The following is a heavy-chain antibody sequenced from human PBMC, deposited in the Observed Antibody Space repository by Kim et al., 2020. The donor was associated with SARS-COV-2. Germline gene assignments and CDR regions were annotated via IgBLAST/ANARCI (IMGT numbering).Heavy chain of an antibody. V-gene: IGHV4-59*13. J-gene: IGHJ6*02. D-gene: IGHD3-3*01. Sequence: SETLSLTCTVSGGSISSYYWSWIRQPPGKGLEWIGYIYYSGSTNYNPSLKSRVTISVDTSKNQFSLKLSSVTAADTAVYYCARDRSTYYDFWSGYHYGMDVWGQGTTVTVSS. CDR3: ARDRSTYYDFWSGYHYGMDV. CDR1: GGSISSYY. CDR2: IYYSGST.